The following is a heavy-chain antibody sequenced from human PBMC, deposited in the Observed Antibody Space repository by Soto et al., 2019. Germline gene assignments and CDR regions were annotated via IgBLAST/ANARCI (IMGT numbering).Heavy chain of an antibody. J-gene: IGHJ6*02. Sequence: SVKVSCKVSGGAFTNYSLNWVRHAPGQGLEWLGGIIPLHNTSNYSLKLLGRGSVTADISSNTVYMHLSGLTADDTATYYCAIWSNWNPLYYRGMDVWGQGTTVTVSS. V-gene: IGHV1-69*08. CDR3: AIWSNWNPLYYRGMDV. CDR2: IIPLHNTS. D-gene: IGHD1-20*01. CDR1: GGAFTNYS.